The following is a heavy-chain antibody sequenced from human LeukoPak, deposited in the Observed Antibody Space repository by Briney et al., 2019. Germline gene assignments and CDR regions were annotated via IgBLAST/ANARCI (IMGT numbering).Heavy chain of an antibody. D-gene: IGHD5-24*01. CDR1: GGSISSGGYS. CDR3: ARGRDAYKGGNY. J-gene: IGHJ4*02. Sequence: SETLSLTCAVSGGSISSGGYSWSWIRQPPGKGLEWIGYIYHSGSTYYNPSLRSRLTISLDTSKNQFSLKLSSVTAADTALYYCARGRDAYKGGNYWGQGTLVTVSS. CDR2: IYHSGST. V-gene: IGHV4-30-2*01.